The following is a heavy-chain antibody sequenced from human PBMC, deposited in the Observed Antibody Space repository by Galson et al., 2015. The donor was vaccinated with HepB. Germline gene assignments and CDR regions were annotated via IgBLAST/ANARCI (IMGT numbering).Heavy chain of an antibody. J-gene: IGHJ3*02. CDR3: ATTYTSGPSLEAFES. Sequence: SVKVSCKASGYTFTNYHFHWVRQAPGQGPEWMGKIFAGGDTIRYAQKFQGRVTLSMDSSTSTMYMEVSSLRSDDTAVYYCATTYTSGPSLEAFESWGQGTMVTVSS. CDR1: GYTFTNYH. V-gene: IGHV1-46*01. D-gene: IGHD3-22*01. CDR2: IFAGGDTI.